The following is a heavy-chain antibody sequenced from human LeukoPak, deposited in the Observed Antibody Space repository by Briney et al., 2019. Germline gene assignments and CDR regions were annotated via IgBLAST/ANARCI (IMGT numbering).Heavy chain of an antibody. CDR1: GFTFSSYW. CDR2: IKQDGSEK. Sequence: GGSLRLPCAAYGFTFSSYWMSWVRQAPGKGLEWVANIKQDGSEKYYVDSVKGRFTISRDNAENSLYLQMNSLRAEDTAVYYCASPGEGGRLWDFDYWGQGTLVTVSS. D-gene: IGHD2-21*01. CDR3: ASPGEGGRLWDFDY. V-gene: IGHV3-7*01. J-gene: IGHJ4*02.